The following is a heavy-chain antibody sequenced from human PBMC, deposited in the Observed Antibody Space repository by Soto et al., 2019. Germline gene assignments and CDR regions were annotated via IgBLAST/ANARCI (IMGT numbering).Heavy chain of an antibody. J-gene: IGHJ6*03. V-gene: IGHV4-59*01. CDR3: ARGVLEWLLRVSYYYYMDV. Sequence: QVQLQESGPGLVKPSETLSLTCTVSGDSISSSYWNWIRQAPGKGLEWIGYIDDTGSTNYNPSLKRRVTLSVDPSNNQYSLKLRSVTAADTAVYYCARGVLEWLLRVSYYYYMDVWGKGTTVTVSS. D-gene: IGHD3-3*01. CDR2: IDDTGST. CDR1: GDSISSSY.